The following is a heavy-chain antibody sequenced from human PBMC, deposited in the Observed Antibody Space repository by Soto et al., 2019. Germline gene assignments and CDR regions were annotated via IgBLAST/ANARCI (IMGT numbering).Heavy chain of an antibody. D-gene: IGHD1-26*01. J-gene: IGHJ3*02. CDR2: ISVGSGSI. Sequence: AGSLRLSCAASGFSFRSYALNWVRQAPGTGLEWVSYISVGSGSIFYADSVKGRLTISRDDAKNSLYLQMNTLRGEDTAVYYCVGDYRWACEIWGQGTMLTVPS. CDR1: GFSFRSYA. V-gene: IGHV3-48*01. CDR3: VGDYRWACEI.